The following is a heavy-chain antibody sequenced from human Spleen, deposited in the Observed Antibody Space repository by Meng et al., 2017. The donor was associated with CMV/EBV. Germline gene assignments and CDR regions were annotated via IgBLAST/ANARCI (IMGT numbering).Heavy chain of an antibody. J-gene: IGHJ5*02. D-gene: IGHD2-2*01. CDR2: ISTSGGTK. CDR3: VRCRSEREVPGAIPGLDP. CDR1: GFTFSSYE. V-gene: IGHV3-48*03. Sequence: GESLKISCAASGFTFSSYEMNWVRQAPGKGLEWVSYISTSGGTKYYADSVKGRFTISRDNAKNSLYLQMSSLRAEDTAVYYCVRCRSEREVPGAIPGLDPWGQGTLVTVSS.